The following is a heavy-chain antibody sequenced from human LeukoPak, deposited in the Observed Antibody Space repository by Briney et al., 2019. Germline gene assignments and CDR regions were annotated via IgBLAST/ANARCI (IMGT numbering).Heavy chain of an antibody. D-gene: IGHD2-15*01. CDR3: ARGVGDSFVYYYYYMDV. V-gene: IGHV1-69*01. Sequence: SVKVSCKASGGTFRSYAISWVRQAPGQGLEWMGGIIPIFGTANYAQKFQGRVTITADESTSTAYMELSSLRSEDTAVYYCARGVGDSFVYYYYYMDVWGKGTTVTVSS. CDR1: GGTFRSYA. J-gene: IGHJ6*03. CDR2: IIPIFGTA.